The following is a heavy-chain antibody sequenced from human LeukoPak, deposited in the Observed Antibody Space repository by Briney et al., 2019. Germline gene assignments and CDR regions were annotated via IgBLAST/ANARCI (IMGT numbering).Heavy chain of an antibody. Sequence: GRSLRLSCAASGFTFSSYAMHWVRQAPGKGLEWVAVISYDGSNKYYADSVEGRFTISRDNSKNTLYLQMNSLRAEDTAVYYCARDGHSYGYGWFDPWGQGTLVTVSS. CDR1: GFTFSSYA. CDR3: ARDGHSYGYGWFDP. D-gene: IGHD5-18*01. J-gene: IGHJ5*02. CDR2: ISYDGSNK. V-gene: IGHV3-30-3*01.